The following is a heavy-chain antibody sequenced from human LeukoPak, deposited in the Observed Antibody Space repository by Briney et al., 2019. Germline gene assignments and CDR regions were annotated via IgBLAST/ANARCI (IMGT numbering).Heavy chain of an antibody. J-gene: IGHJ6*04. CDR3: ARGRVPAAMPPGDV. D-gene: IGHD2-2*01. V-gene: IGHV1-69*15. CDR1: GGTFSSYA. CDR2: IIPIFGTA. Sequence: GASVKVSCKASGGTFSSYAISWVRQAPGQGLEWMGRIIPIFGTANYAQKFQGRVTITADESTSTAYMELSSLRSEDTAVYYCARGRVPAAMPPGDVWGKGTTVTVSS.